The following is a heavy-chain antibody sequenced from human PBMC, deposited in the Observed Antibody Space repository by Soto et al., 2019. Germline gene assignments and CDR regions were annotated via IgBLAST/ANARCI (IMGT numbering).Heavy chain of an antibody. V-gene: IGHV1-18*01. CDR3: ARLLTEGVTYREDAFDI. D-gene: IGHD3-9*01. CDR1: GYTFTSHG. Sequence: QVQLVQSGGEVKKPGDSVKVSCKASGYTFTSHGIAWVRQAPGQGLEWMGWISTFNGKTDYSQKFQGRGTMTAATRTTTGYMELRSLRSDDTAVYYCARLLTEGVTYREDAFDIWGQGTKVTVSS. J-gene: IGHJ3*02. CDR2: ISTFNGKT.